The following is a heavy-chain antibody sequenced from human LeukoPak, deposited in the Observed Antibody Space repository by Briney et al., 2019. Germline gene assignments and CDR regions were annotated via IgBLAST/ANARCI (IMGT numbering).Heavy chain of an antibody. CDR3: ARVGSGSSYYYYYMDV. J-gene: IGHJ6*03. D-gene: IGHD3-10*01. Sequence: SETLSLTCTVSGGSISSGSYYWSWIRQPAGKGLEWIGRIYTSGSTNYNPSLKSRVTISVDTSKNQFSLKLSSVTAADTAVYYCARVGSGSSYYYYYMDVWGKGTTVTVSS. CDR1: GGSISSGSYY. V-gene: IGHV4-61*02. CDR2: IYTSGST.